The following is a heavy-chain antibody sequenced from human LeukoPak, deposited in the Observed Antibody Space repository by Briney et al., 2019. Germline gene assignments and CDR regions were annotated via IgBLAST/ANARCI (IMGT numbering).Heavy chain of an antibody. V-gene: IGHV3-23*01. J-gene: IGHJ4*02. CDR1: GFTFSSYG. D-gene: IGHD2-15*01. CDR2: ISGSGGST. Sequence: VGSLRLSCAASGFTFSSYGMSWVRQAPGKGLEWVSAISGSGGSTYYADSVKGRFTISRDNSKNTPYLQMNSLRAEDTAVYYCAKAGAVVVVAAKYFDYWGQGTLVTVSS. CDR3: AKAGAVVVVAAKYFDY.